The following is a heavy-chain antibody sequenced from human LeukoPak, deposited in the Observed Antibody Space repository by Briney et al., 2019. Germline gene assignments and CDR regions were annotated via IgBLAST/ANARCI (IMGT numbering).Heavy chain of an antibody. Sequence: TSSASGFTSTSPWINCGRQALGMGLEWVANMNPTGSQTRYADSVTGRFTISKDDPGTSLYLETHSLRAEDTAIYYCAVWTSGNYWGQGALVTVSS. CDR3: AVWTSGNY. J-gene: IGHJ4*02. D-gene: IGHD1-1*01. V-gene: IGHV3-7*01. CDR2: MNPTGSQT. CDR1: GFTSTSPW.